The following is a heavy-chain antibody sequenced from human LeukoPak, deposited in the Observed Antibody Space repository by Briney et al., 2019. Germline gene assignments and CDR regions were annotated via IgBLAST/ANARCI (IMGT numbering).Heavy chain of an antibody. V-gene: IGHV4-39*07. Sequence: SETLSLTCTVSGGSISSSSHYWGWIRQPPGKGLEWIGSMYYRGSTYHNPSLKSRVAISVDTSKNQFSLKLSSVTAADTAVYYCATTTIRLGYWGQGTLVTVSS. CDR1: GGSISSSSHY. J-gene: IGHJ4*02. D-gene: IGHD1-26*01. CDR3: ATTTIRLGY. CDR2: MYYRGST.